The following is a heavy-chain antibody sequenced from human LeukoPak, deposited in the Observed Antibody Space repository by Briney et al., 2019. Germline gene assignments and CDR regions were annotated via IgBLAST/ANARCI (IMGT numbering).Heavy chain of an antibody. CDR2: ISSSSSYI. CDR1: GFTVSPHW. V-gene: IGHV3-21*01. D-gene: IGHD3-16*01. J-gene: IGHJ4*02. Sequence: GGSLRLSCAASGFTVSPHWMSWVRQAPGKGLEWVSSISSSSSYIYYADSVKGRFTISRDNAKNSLYLQMNSLRAEDTAVYYCASSDLVWDYWGQGTLVTVSS. CDR3: ASSDLVWDY.